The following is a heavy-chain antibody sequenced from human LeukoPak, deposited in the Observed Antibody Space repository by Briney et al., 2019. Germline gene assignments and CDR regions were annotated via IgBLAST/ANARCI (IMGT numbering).Heavy chain of an antibody. J-gene: IGHJ4*02. CDR1: GDSLSRNSFY. V-gene: IGHV4-39*07. Sequence: SETLSLTCTVSGDSLSRNSFYWGWIRQPPGKGLEWIGSIYRSGNTYYSPSLKSRVTISVGTSKSQFSLKLSSVTAADTAVYYCAREVSDYDILTGWIDYWGQGTLVSVSS. CDR2: IYRSGNT. D-gene: IGHD3-9*01. CDR3: AREVSDYDILTGWIDY.